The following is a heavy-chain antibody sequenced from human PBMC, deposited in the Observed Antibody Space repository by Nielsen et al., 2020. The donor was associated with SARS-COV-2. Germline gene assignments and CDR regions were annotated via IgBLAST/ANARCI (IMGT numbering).Heavy chain of an antibody. D-gene: IGHD3-3*01. V-gene: IGHV4-39*01. CDR2: IYYSGST. Sequence: SETLSLTCTVSGGSISSSSYYWGWIRQPPGKGLEWIGSIYYSGSTYYNPSLKSRVTISVDTSKNQFSLKLSSVTAADTAVYYCARHLSITIFGVVISPAWFDPWGQGTLVTVSS. CDR3: ARHLSITIFGVVISPAWFDP. CDR1: GGSISSSSYY. J-gene: IGHJ5*02.